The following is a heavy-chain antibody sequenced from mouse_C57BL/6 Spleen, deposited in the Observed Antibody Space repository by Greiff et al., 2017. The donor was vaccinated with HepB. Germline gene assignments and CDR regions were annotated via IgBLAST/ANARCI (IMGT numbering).Heavy chain of an antibody. D-gene: IGHD1-1*01. Sequence: QVHVKQPGAELVRPGTSVKLSCKASGYTFTSYWMHWVKQRPGQGLEWIGVIDPSDSYTNYNQKFKGKATLTVDTSSSTAYMQLSSLTSEDSAVYYCARGGDYGTPFAYWGQGTLVTVSA. CDR1: GYTFTSYW. J-gene: IGHJ3*01. CDR3: ARGGDYGTPFAY. V-gene: IGHV1-59*01. CDR2: IDPSDSYT.